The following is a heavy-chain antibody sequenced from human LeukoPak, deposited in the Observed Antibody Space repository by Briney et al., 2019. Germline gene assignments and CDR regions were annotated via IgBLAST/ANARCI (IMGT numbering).Heavy chain of an antibody. J-gene: IGHJ4*02. CDR1: GFTFSRYA. D-gene: IGHD2-2*01. CDR2: INTDSSDI. CDR3: ARDTFQPGLIDS. Sequence: GGSLRLSCAASGFTFSRYAMNWVRQAPGKGLEWVSYINTDSSDIHYADSVEGRFTISRDNARNTLYLQLSSLRAEDSAVYYCARDTFQPGLIDSWGQGTLVTVSS. V-gene: IGHV3-21*05.